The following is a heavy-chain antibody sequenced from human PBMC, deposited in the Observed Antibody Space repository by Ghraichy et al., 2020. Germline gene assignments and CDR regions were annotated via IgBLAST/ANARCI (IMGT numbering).Heavy chain of an antibody. D-gene: IGHD2-2*01. V-gene: IGHV3-7*03. CDR3: AILPQLGYCSSSSCVVAMDV. Sequence: GGSLRLSCAASGFTFSNYWMSWVRQAPGKGLEWVANIKQDGSEKFYVDSVKGRFTISRDNAKSSLFLHMNSLRAEDTAVYYCAILPQLGYCSSSSCVVAMDVWGQGTTVTVSS. CDR1: GFTFSNYW. J-gene: IGHJ6*02. CDR2: IKQDGSEK.